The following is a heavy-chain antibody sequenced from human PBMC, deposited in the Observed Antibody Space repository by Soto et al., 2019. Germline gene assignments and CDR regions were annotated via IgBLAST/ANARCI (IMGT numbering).Heavy chain of an antibody. J-gene: IGHJ4*02. CDR3: ARGISMKVGDQTDAPDKYFFDS. CDR2: GNHRGSS. CDR1: GGSFSDHY. Sequence: QVQLQQWGAGLLKPSETLSLTCAVYGGSFSDHYWSWIRQPPGKGLEWVGEGNHRGSSNSNPSLKSRVTISADTSMNQFSLRLRSVTAADTAVYYCARGISMKVGDQTDAPDKYFFDSWGRGNLVTVAS. D-gene: IGHD3-22*01. V-gene: IGHV4-34*01.